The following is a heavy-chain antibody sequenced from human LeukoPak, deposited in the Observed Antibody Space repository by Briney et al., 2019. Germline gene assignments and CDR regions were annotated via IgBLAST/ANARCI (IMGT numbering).Heavy chain of an antibody. Sequence: SETLSLTCTVSGGSISTHFWTWIRQPPGMGLEWIGYIYYTGSTNYNPSLKSRVTISLDTSKNQFSLHLSFVAAADTAVYYCARAPNGYYPLDYWGQGTLVTVSS. CDR1: GGSISTHF. J-gene: IGHJ4*02. CDR3: ARAPNGYYPLDY. D-gene: IGHD3-22*01. V-gene: IGHV4-59*11. CDR2: IYYTGST.